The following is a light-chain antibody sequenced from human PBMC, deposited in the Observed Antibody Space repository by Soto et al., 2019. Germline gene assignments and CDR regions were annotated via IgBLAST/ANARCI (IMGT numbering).Light chain of an antibody. CDR3: QQYNNWPGT. J-gene: IGKJ1*01. Sequence: EKVMTESPATLSVSTGERATLSCRASQNIKNNLAWYQQKPGQGPRLLIYGASTRATGIPARFSGSGSGTEFTLTISSLQSEDFAVYYCQQYNNWPGTFGQGTKVDIK. CDR2: GAS. V-gene: IGKV3-15*01. CDR1: QNIKNN.